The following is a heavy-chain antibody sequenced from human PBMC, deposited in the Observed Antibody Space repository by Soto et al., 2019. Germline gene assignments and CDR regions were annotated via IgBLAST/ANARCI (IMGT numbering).Heavy chain of an antibody. CDR2: INHSGST. CDR3: AGGRIVVVPAATPYNWFDP. Sequence: ETLALTGAVYGGCLSGYYWSWIRQPPGKGLEWIGEINHSGSTNYNPSLKSRVTISVDTSKNQFSLKLSSVTAADTAVYYCAGGRIVVVPAATPYNWFDPWGQGTLVNVSA. V-gene: IGHV4-34*01. D-gene: IGHD2-2*01. CDR1: GGCLSGYY. J-gene: IGHJ5*02.